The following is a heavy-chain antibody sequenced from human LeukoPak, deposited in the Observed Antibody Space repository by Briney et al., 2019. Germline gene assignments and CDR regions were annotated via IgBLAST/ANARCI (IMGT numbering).Heavy chain of an antibody. J-gene: IGHJ5*02. Sequence: GGSLRLSCAASKFTFSTFSMSWVRQAPGKGLEWVSSISGSGGYTYYADSVKGRFTISRDNSKNTLYLQMNSLRAEDTAVYYCAKGNYYDSSAYNWFDPWGQGTLVTVSS. CDR2: ISGSGGYT. CDR1: KFTFSTFS. V-gene: IGHV3-23*01. CDR3: AKGNYYDSSAYNWFDP. D-gene: IGHD3-22*01.